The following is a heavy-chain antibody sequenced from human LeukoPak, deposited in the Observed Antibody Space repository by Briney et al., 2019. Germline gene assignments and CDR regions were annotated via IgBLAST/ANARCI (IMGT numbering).Heavy chain of an antibody. CDR3: AKDNSYSGSVY. D-gene: IGHD1-26*01. J-gene: IGHJ4*02. CDR1: GFTFSNHA. Sequence: GGSLRLSCAASGFTFSNHAMTWVRQAPGKGLEWVSVISGDGGTTYYADSVKGRFTISRDNSKNTLYLQMDSLRAGDTAVYYCAKDNSYSGSVYWGQGTLVTVSS. CDR2: ISGDGGTT. V-gene: IGHV3-23*01.